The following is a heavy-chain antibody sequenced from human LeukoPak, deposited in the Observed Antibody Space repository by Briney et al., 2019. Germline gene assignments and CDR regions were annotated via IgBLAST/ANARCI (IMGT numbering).Heavy chain of an antibody. CDR3: ARDRRADYYDSSGYFYAFDI. V-gene: IGHV3-21*01. CDR1: GFTFSSYS. D-gene: IGHD3-22*01. CDR2: ISSSSSYI. J-gene: IGHJ3*02. Sequence: GGSLRLSCAASGFTFSSYSMNWVRQAPGKGLEWVSSISSSSSYIYYADSVKGRFTISRDNAKNSLYLQMNSLRAEDTAVYYCARDRRADYYDSSGYFYAFDIWGQGTMVTVSS.